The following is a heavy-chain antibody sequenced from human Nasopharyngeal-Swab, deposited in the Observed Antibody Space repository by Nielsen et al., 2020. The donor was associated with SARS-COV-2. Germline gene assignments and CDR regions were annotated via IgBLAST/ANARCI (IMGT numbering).Heavy chain of an antibody. J-gene: IGHJ6*02. Sequence: GESLKISCAASGFTFDDYAMHWVRQAPGKGLEWVSSISSSSNYIYYGDSVKGRFTISRDNTQKSLYLEMNSLRVEDTAVYYCARLGTESYHYYSLDVWGQGTTVTVSS. CDR2: ISSSSNYI. CDR1: GFTFDDYA. D-gene: IGHD1-1*01. CDR3: ARLGTESYHYYSLDV. V-gene: IGHV3-21*01.